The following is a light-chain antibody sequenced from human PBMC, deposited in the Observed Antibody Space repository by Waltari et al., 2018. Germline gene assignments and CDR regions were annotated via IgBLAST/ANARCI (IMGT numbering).Light chain of an antibody. Sequence: QSALIQPASVSGSPGQSITISCIGISSDVGSYNLVSWYQQHPDKAPKLMVYEGTKRPSGVSNRFSGSKSGNTASLIISGRQAEDEGDYYCSYGGSSTWVFGGGTKLTVL. CDR1: SSDVGSYNL. CDR2: EGT. V-gene: IGLV2-23*01. CDR3: CSYGGSSTWV. J-gene: IGLJ3*02.